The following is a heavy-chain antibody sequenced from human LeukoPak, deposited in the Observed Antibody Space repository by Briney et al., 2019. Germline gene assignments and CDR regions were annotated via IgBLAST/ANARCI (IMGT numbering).Heavy chain of an antibody. CDR2: ISSSGSTI. D-gene: IGHD3-9*01. CDR3: AREALRYFDWLFSDAFDI. V-gene: IGHV3-11*04. Sequence: GGSLRLSCAASGFTFSDYYMSWIRQAPGKGLEWVSYISSSGSTIYYAGSVKGRFTISRDNAKNSLYLQMNSLRAEDTAVYYCAREALRYFDWLFSDAFDIWGQGTMVTVSS. J-gene: IGHJ3*02. CDR1: GFTFSDYY.